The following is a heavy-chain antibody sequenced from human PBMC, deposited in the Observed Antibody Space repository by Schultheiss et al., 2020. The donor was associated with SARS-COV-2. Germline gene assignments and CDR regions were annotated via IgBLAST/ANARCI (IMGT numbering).Heavy chain of an antibody. CDR2: ISGSGGST. J-gene: IGHJ6*02. CDR3: ARDQTLYCSGGSCYLDGMDV. V-gene: IGHV3-23*01. Sequence: GGSLRLSCAASGFTFSSYAMSWVRQAPGKGLEWVSAISGSGGSTYYADSVKGRFTISRDNAKNSLYLQMNSLRAEDTAVYYCARDQTLYCSGGSCYLDGMDVWGQGTTVTVSS. CDR1: GFTFSSYA. D-gene: IGHD2-15*01.